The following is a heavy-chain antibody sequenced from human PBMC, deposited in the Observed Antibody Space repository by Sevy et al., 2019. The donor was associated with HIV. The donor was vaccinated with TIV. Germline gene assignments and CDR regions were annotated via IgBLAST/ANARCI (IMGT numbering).Heavy chain of an antibody. J-gene: IGHJ3*02. D-gene: IGHD6-25*01. V-gene: IGHV3-23*01. Sequence: GGSLSLSCAASGFTFSSYDMSWVRQAPGKGLEWVSVISGSGVSTYYADSVKGRFTISRDNSKNTLYLQLNSLGAEDTAVYYCGKSMSGFDAFDIWGQGTMVTVSS. CDR3: GKSMSGFDAFDI. CDR1: GFTFSSYD. CDR2: ISGSGVST.